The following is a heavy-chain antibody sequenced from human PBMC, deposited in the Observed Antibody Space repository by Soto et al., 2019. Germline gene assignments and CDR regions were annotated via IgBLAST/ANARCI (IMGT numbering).Heavy chain of an antibody. CDR3: AREAYGDYVDY. D-gene: IGHD4-17*01. V-gene: IGHV4-59*01. J-gene: IGHJ4*02. Sequence: SDTLSLTCTVTRNSISSYYWSWIRQPPGKGLEWIGYIYYSGSTNYNPSLKSRVTISVDTSKNQFSLKLSSVTAADTAVYYCAREAYGDYVDYWGQGTLVTVS. CDR2: IYYSGST. CDR1: RNSISSYY.